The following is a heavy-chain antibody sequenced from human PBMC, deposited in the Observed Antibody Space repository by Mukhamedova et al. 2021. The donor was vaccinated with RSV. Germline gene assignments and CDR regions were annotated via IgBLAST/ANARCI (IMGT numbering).Heavy chain of an antibody. J-gene: IGHJ4*02. Sequence: VRQAPGKGLEWVSAISGSGGSTYYADSVKGRFTISRDNSKNTLYLQMNSLRAEDTAVYYCAKVAGDGGNSRYFDYWGQGTLVT. V-gene: IGHV3-23*01. CDR2: ISGSGGST. CDR3: AKVAGDGGNSRYFDY. D-gene: IGHD4-23*01.